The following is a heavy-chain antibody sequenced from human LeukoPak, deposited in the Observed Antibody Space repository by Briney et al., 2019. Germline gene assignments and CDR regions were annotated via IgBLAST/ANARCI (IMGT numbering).Heavy chain of an antibody. CDR3: ARGQGHYYDSSGYYLIGFDY. J-gene: IGHJ4*02. Sequence: PSETLSLTCAVYGGSFSGYYWSWIRQPPGKGLEWIGEINHSGSTNYNPSLKSRVTISVDTSKNQFSLKLSSVTAADTAVYYCARGQGHYYDSSGYYLIGFDYWGQGTLVTVSS. V-gene: IGHV4-34*01. D-gene: IGHD3-22*01. CDR1: GGSFSGYY. CDR2: INHSGST.